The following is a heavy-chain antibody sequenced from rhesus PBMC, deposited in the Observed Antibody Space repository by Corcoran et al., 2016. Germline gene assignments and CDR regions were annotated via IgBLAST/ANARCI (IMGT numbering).Heavy chain of an antibody. J-gene: IGHJ4*01. D-gene: IGHD1-38*01. CDR1: GYSISSGYY. V-gene: IGHV4-99*01. CDR2: IRGSSGSN. Sequence: QVQLQESGPGLVKPSETLSLTCAVSGYSISSGYYWGWIRQPPGKGQEYIGYIRGSSGSNYYNTSLKSRVTISKDTSKNQFSLKLSAVTAADTAVDYCARHMELLDYWGQGVLVTVSS. CDR3: ARHMELLDY.